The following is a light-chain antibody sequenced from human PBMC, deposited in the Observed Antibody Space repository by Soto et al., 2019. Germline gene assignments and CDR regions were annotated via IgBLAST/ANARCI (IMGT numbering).Light chain of an antibody. CDR1: QSVSST. CDR3: QQYNNWPLLT. CDR2: GAS. Sequence: EIVMTQSPATLSVSPGERATLSCRSSQSVSSTLAWYQQKPGQAPRLLIYGASTRATGIPARFSGSGSGTEVTLTISSLQSEDFAVYYCQQYNNWPLLTFGGGTKVEIK. V-gene: IGKV3-15*01. J-gene: IGKJ4*01.